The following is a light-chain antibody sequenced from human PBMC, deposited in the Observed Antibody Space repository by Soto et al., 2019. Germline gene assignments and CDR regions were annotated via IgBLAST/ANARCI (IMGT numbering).Light chain of an antibody. V-gene: IGKV3-11*01. CDR2: DAS. CDR3: QQRSNWPLN. Sequence: IVLTQSPATLSLSPGEKAPLSCRASQSFSSYLAWYQQKPGQAPRLLIYDASNRATGIPARFSGSGSGTDFTLTISSLEPEDFAVYYCQQRSNWPLNCGGGTKGDIK. CDR1: QSFSSY. J-gene: IGKJ4*01.